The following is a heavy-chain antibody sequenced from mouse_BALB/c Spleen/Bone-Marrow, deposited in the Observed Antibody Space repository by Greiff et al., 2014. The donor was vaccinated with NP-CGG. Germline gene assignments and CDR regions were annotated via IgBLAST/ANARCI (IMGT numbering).Heavy chain of an antibody. V-gene: IGHV5-6-4*01. CDR2: ISSGSSYT. CDR3: TRDGKGNYDYAMDY. CDR1: GFTFSSYT. Sequence: DVQLVESGGGLVKPGGSLKLSCAASGFTFSSYTMSWVRQTPEKRLEWVATISSGSSYTYYPDSVKGRFTISRDNAKNTLYLQMSSLKSEDTAMYYCTRDGKGNYDYAMDYWGQGTSVTVSS. D-gene: IGHD2-1*01. J-gene: IGHJ4*01.